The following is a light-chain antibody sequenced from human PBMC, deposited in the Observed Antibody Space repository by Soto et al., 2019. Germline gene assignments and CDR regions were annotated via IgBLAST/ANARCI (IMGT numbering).Light chain of an antibody. CDR1: QDIRNT. Sequence: AIQMTQSPSSLSASVGDRVTISCRASQDIRNTLAWFQQKPGEAPKLLIFAASNLQSGVPSRFSGSGSVTDFTLAITSLQPEDFATYYCLQHYNFSWTFGQVTKVDIK. CDR2: AAS. J-gene: IGKJ1*01. CDR3: LQHYNFSWT. V-gene: IGKV1-6*01.